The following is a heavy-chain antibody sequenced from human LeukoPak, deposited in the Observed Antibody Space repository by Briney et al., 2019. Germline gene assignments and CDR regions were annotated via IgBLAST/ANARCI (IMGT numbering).Heavy chain of an antibody. J-gene: IGHJ4*02. CDR1: GGSFSGYY. Sequence: PSETLSLTCAVYGGSFSGYYWSWIRQPPGKGLEWIGEINHSGSTNYNPSLKSRVTISVDTSKNQFSLKLSSVTAADTAVYYCARVGYGGRYSNSLGYRGQGTLVTVSS. CDR2: INHSGST. D-gene: IGHD4-11*01. V-gene: IGHV4-34*01. CDR3: ARVGYGGRYSNSLGY.